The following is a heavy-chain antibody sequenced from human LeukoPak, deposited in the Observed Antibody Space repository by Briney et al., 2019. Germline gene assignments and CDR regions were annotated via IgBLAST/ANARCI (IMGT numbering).Heavy chain of an antibody. CDR1: GGSISSSSYY. D-gene: IGHD4-23*01. Sequence: SETLSLTCTVSGGSISSSSYYWGWIRQPPGKGLEWIGSIYYSGSTYYNPSLKSRVTKSVDTSKNQFSLKLTSLTAADTAVYFCASQKYGGPYPFDSWGQGTLVTVSS. V-gene: IGHV4-39*01. CDR3: ASQKYGGPYPFDS. J-gene: IGHJ4*02. CDR2: IYYSGST.